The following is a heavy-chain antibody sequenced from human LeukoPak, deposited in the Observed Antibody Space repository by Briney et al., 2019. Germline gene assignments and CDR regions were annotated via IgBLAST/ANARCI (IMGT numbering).Heavy chain of an antibody. V-gene: IGHV3-30*02. J-gene: IGHJ6*03. CDR3: AKDRCSNGIGCYYYYMDV. Sequence: GGSLRLSCAASGFTFSSYNMNWVRQAPGKGLEWVAFIRFDGSTKYYADSVKGRFTISRDNSKNTFYLQMNSLRAEDTAVYYCAKDRCSNGIGCYYYYMDVWGKGTTVTISS. D-gene: IGHD2-8*01. CDR1: GFTFSSYN. CDR2: IRFDGSTK.